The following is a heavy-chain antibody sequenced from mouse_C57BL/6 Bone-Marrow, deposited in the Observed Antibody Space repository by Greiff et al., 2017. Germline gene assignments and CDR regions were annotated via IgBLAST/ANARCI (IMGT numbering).Heavy chain of an antibody. CDR2: IDPENGDT. D-gene: IGHD1-1*01. J-gene: IGHJ1*03. Sequence: VQLQQSGAELVRPGASVKLSCTASGFNIKDDYMHWVKQRPEQGLEWIGWIDPENGDTEYASKFQGKATITADTSSNTAYLQLSSLPSEDTAVYYCTPYYYGSSYGYFDVWGTGTTVTVSS. CDR3: TPYYYGSSYGYFDV. CDR1: GFNIKDDY. V-gene: IGHV14-4*01.